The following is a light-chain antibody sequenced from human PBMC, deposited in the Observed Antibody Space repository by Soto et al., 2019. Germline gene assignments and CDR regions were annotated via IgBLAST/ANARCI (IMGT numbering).Light chain of an antibody. CDR2: YAS. CDR1: QGFXSRS. Sequence: IVVTQSPSTLSVSPGERATLSCRASQGFXSRSLAWYQQKPGQAPRLITAYASNMAADSPDRFSGSGSGTDFTLTINRLDPKYCAGYYFQQYAGATRTFGQGTKVDIK. CDR3: QQYAGATRT. J-gene: IGKJ1*01. V-gene: IGKV3-20*01.